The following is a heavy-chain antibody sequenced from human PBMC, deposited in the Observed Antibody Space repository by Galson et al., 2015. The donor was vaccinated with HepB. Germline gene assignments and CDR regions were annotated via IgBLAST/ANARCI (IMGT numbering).Heavy chain of an antibody. V-gene: IGHV3-7*03. D-gene: IGHD3-10*01. Sequence: SLRLSCPASGFTFSSHWMSWVRQAQGKGLEWVANIKQDGSEKYFVDSVKGRFTISRDNAKNSLYLQMNSLRAEDTAVYYCATSSGNRDYFDYWGQGTLVTVSS. J-gene: IGHJ4*02. CDR1: GFTFSSHW. CDR3: ATSSGNRDYFDY. CDR2: IKQDGSEK.